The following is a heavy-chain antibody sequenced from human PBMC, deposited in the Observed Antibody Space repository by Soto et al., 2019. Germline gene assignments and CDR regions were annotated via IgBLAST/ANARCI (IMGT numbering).Heavy chain of an antibody. J-gene: IGHJ4*02. D-gene: IGHD2-2*01. CDR3: ARRGTLGDCSSTSCYAGPAFDY. Sequence: QVQLQESGPGLVKPSGTLSLTCAVSSGSISSSNWWSWVRQPPGKGLEWIGEIYHRGSTNYNPSRKSRVTISVDKSKNQFSLKLSSVTAADTAVYYCARRGTLGDCSSTSCYAGPAFDYWGQGTLVTVSS. V-gene: IGHV4-4*02. CDR2: IYHRGST. CDR1: SGSISSSNW.